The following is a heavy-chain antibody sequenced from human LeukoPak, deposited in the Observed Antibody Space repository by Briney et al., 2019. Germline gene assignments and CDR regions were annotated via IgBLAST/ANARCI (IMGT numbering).Heavy chain of an antibody. D-gene: IGHD6-13*01. CDR3: ARRIATAPRWYFDP. Sequence: SETLSLTCTVSGGSISSYYWSWIRQPPGKGLEWIGYIYYSGSPNYNPPLKSRVTISLDTSKNQFSLKLSSVTAADTAVYYCARRIATAPRWYFDPWGRGTLVTVSS. V-gene: IGHV4-59*12. CDR2: IYYSGSP. J-gene: IGHJ2*01. CDR1: GGSISSYY.